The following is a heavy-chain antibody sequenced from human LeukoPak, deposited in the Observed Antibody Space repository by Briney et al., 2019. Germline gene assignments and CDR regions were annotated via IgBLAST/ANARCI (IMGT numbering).Heavy chain of an antibody. CDR3: ATDVMTLPGY. D-gene: IGHD2-21*01. V-gene: IGHV4-39*02. Sequence: SETLSLTCTVSGGSISSSSYYWGWIRQPPGKGLEWIGSIYYSGSTYYNPSLKSRVTISVDTSKNQFSLKLSSVTAADTAVYYCATDVMTLPGYWGQGTLVTVSS. CDR2: IYYSGST. CDR1: GGSISSSSYY. J-gene: IGHJ4*02.